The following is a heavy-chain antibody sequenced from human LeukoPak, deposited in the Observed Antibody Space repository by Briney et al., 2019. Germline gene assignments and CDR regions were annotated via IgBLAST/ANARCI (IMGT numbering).Heavy chain of an antibody. CDR2: IYYSGST. CDR3: ARGYGYVWGSPYGDYPYFDY. CDR1: GGSVSSGSYY. Sequence: PSETLSLTCTVSGGSVSSGSYYWSWIRQPPGKGLEWIGYIYYSGSTNYNPSLKSRVTISVDTSKNQFSLKLSSVTAADTAVYYCARGYGYVWGSPYGDYPYFDYWGQGTLVTVSS. V-gene: IGHV4-61*01. J-gene: IGHJ4*02. D-gene: IGHD3-16*01.